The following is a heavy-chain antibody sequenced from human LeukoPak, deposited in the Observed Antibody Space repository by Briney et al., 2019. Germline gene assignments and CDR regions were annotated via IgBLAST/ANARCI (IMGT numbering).Heavy chain of an antibody. D-gene: IGHD3-22*01. CDR2: INHSGST. Sequence: SETLSLTCAVYGGSFSGYYWSWIRQPPGKGLEWIGEINHSGSTYYNPSLKSRVTISVDTSKNQFSLRLSSVTAADTAVYFCARQNPTDYYDSSGYPFDYWGQGTLVTVSS. CDR1: GGSFSGYY. V-gene: IGHV4-34*01. CDR3: ARQNPTDYYDSSGYPFDY. J-gene: IGHJ4*02.